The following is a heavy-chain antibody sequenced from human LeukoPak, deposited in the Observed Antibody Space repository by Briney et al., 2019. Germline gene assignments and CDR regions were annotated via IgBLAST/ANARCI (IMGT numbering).Heavy chain of an antibody. V-gene: IGHV1-69*04. Sequence: ASVKVSCKASGYTFTSYGISWVRQAPGQGLEWMGRIIPILGIANYAQKFQGRVTITADKSTSTAYMELSSLRSEDTAVYYCARDDPFVEFIGGAFDIWGQGTMVTVSS. CDR2: IIPILGIA. D-gene: IGHD3-3*01. CDR3: ARDDPFVEFIGGAFDI. CDR1: GYTFTSYG. J-gene: IGHJ3*02.